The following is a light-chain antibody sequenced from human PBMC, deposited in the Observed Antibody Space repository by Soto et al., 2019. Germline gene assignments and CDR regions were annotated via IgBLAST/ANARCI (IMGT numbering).Light chain of an antibody. CDR3: QSYDTSLSVCV. Sequence: QSVLTQPPSVSGAPGQRVTISCTGSRYNIGAGYDVHWYQQLPGTAPKLLIYDNINRPSGVSDRFSGSKSGASASLAITGLQAEDEADYDCQSYDTSLSVCVFGGGTKLTVL. V-gene: IGLV1-40*01. CDR2: DNI. CDR1: RYNIGAGYD. J-gene: IGLJ3*02.